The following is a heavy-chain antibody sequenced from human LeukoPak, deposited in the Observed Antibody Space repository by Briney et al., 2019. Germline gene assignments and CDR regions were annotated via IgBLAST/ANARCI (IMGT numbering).Heavy chain of an antibody. Sequence: SETLSLTCTVPGGSINSSSYYWGWIRQPPGKGLEWIGRIYYSGCTYYNRSLQSRFTISVDTSKNQFSLKLSSVTAADTAVYYCARIAGYCSSTSCRAPEADYYYYYMDVWGKGTTVTVSS. CDR1: GGSINSSSYY. D-gene: IGHD2-2*03. V-gene: IGHV4-39*01. CDR2: IYYSGCT. J-gene: IGHJ6*03. CDR3: ARIAGYCSSTSCRAPEADYYYYYMDV.